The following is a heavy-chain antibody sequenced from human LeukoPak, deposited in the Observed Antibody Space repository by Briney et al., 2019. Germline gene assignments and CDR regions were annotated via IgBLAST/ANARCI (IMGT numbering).Heavy chain of an antibody. CDR1: GGSMSSYY. D-gene: IGHD5-24*01. CDR3: ARGARAGYNLEPFDY. V-gene: IGHV4-59*08. Sequence: PSETLSLTCTVAGGSMSSYYWSWIRQPPGKGLEWIGYIYYSGSTKYNPSLKSRVTISVDTSKNQFSLKLSSVTAADTAVYYCARGARAGYNLEPFDYWGREPWSPSPQ. J-gene: IGHJ4*02. CDR2: IYYSGST.